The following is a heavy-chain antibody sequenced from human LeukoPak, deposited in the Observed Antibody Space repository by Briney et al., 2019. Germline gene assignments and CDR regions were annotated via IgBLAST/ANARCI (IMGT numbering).Heavy chain of an antibody. CDR1: GFTLSSYR. CDR2: NSSSSSYI. V-gene: IGHV3-21*01. CDR3: AREFGVVIIDYYYYGMDV. J-gene: IGHJ6*02. D-gene: IGHD3-3*01. Sequence: PGGSLRLSCAASGFTLSSYRMNWVRQAPGKGLEWVSSNSSSSSYISYADSVKGRFTISRDNAKNSLYLQMNSLRAEDTAVYYCAREFGVVIIDYYYYGMDVWGQGTTVTVSS.